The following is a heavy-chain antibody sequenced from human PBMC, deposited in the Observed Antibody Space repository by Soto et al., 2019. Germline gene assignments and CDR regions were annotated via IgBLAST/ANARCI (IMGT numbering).Heavy chain of an antibody. CDR3: ARGIHSEVLDLSLAAS. D-gene: IGHD6-13*01. Sequence: EVHLLESGGGLVQPGGSLRLSCAGSGFTVSQYYMSWFRQSSGKGLEWLSVIHAGGSTYYADSVKRRFRISSETTTKTLSLQMDKLRPDDTAVYYWARGIHSEVLDLSLAASWGEGILVTVSA. CDR1: GFTVSQYY. J-gene: IGHJ5*02. CDR2: IHAGGST. V-gene: IGHV3-66*01.